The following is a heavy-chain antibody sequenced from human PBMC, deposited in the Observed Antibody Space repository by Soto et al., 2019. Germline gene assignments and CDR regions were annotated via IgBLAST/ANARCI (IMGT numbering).Heavy chain of an antibody. V-gene: IGHV1-46*01. CDR3: ARVPKYSCSLLGEYFDY. CDR2: INPSGGST. J-gene: IGHJ4*02. CDR1: GYTFTSYY. D-gene: IGHD6-13*01. Sequence: ASVKVSCKASGYTFTSYYMHWVRQAPGQGLEWMGIINPSGGSTSYAQKFQGRVTMTRDTSTSTVYMELSSLRSEDTAVYYCARVPKYSCSLLGEYFDYWGQGTLVTVSS.